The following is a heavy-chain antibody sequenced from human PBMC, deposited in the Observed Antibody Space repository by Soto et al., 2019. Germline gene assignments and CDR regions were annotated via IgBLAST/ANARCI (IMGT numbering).Heavy chain of an antibody. D-gene: IGHD3-16*01. CDR1: GVTVNTNY. J-gene: IGHJ3*02. CDR2: IESGGSI. CDR3: ASTTVWKNAFEI. V-gene: IGHV3-53*01. Sequence: ESGGGLIQPGGSLRLSCAASGVTVNTNYMSWVRQSPGKGLEWVSLIESGGSIYYADSVKGRFTISRDIFKNTLSLQMNSLSVEDTAVYYCASTTVWKNAFEIWGQGTLVTVSS.